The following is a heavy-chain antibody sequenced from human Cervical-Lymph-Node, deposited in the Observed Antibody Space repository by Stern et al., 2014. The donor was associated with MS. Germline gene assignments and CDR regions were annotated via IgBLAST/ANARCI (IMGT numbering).Heavy chain of an antibody. CDR3: ARAFGGNSGGVDY. CDR1: GFTFSSYG. CDR2: IWYDGSNK. V-gene: IGHV3-33*01. J-gene: IGHJ4*02. D-gene: IGHD4-23*01. Sequence: VQLLESGGGVVQPGRSLRLSCAASGFTFSSYGMHWVRQAPGQGLEWVAVIWYDGSNKYYADSVKGRFTISRDNSKNTLYLQMNSLRAEDTAVYYCARAFGGNSGGVDYWGQGTLVTVSS.